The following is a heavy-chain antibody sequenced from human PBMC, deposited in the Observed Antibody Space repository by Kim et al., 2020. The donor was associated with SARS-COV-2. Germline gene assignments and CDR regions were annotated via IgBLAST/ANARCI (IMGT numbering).Heavy chain of an antibody. V-gene: IGHV3-33*06. Sequence: GGSLRLSCAASGFTFSSYGMHWVRQAPGKGLEWVAVIWYDGRNKYYADSVKGRFTISRDNSKNTLYLQMNRLRAEDTAVYYCAKDLIGYDLDGMDVWGQG. J-gene: IGHJ6*01. CDR1: GFTFSSYG. CDR2: IWYDGRNK. CDR3: AKDLIGYDLDGMDV. D-gene: IGHD3-3*01.